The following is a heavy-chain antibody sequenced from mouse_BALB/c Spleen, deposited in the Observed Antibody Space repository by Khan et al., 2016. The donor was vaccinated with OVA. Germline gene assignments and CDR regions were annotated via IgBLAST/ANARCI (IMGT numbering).Heavy chain of an antibody. CDR2: INPTTGYT. J-gene: IGHJ3*01. CDR3: ARSPTMITQFSY. D-gene: IGHD2-4*01. CDR1: GYTFTSYW. Sequence: QVQLKQSGAELAKPGASVKMSCKASGYTFTSYWMHWVKQRPGQGLEWIGFINPTTGYTEYNPKFKDKATLTADKSSSTAYMQLSSLTSEDSAVYYCARSPTMITQFSYWGQGTLVTVSA. V-gene: IGHV1-7*01.